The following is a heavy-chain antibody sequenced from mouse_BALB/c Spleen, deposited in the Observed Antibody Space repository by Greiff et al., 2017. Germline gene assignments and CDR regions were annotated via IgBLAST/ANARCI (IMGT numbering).Heavy chain of an antibody. V-gene: IGHV5-12-2*01. D-gene: IGHD2-4*01. J-gene: IGHJ3*01. CDR1: GFTFSSYT. Sequence: EVKVVESGGGLVQPGGSLKLSCAASGFTFSSYTMSWVRQTPEKRLEWVAYISNGGGSTYYPDTVKGRFTISRDNAKNTLYLQMSSLKSEDTAMYYCASSTMITAWFAYWGQGTLVTVSA. CDR3: ASSTMITAWFAY. CDR2: ISNGGGST.